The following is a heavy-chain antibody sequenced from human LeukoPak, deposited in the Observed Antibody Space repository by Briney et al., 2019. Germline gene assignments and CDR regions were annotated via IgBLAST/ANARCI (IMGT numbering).Heavy chain of an antibody. CDR2: INPNSGGT. D-gene: IGHD1-1*01. CDR1: GYTFTGYY. J-gene: IGHJ6*03. CDR3: ARDLPVQRGYYYYMDV. V-gene: IGHV1-2*02. Sequence: ASVKVSCKASGYTFTGYYMHWVRQAPGQGLEWMGWINPNSGGTNYAQKFQGRVTMTRDTSISTAYMELSRLRSDDTAVYYCARDLPVQRGYYYYMDVWGKGTTVTVSS.